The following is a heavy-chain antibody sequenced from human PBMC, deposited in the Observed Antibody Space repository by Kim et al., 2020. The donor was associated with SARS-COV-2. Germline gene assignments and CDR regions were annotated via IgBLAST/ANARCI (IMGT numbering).Heavy chain of an antibody. J-gene: IGHJ5*02. CDR2: IQSKAYGETT. CDR1: GFSFGDYA. Sequence: GGSLRLSCTTSGFSFGDYAMSWFRQAPGKGLEWVGFIQSKAYGETTEYAASMKGRFTISRDNSKSIAYLQMNSLNTEDTAVYYCTRVPIFSVAVAGSVTRFDPWGQGTLVTVSS. CDR3: TRVPIFSVAVAGSVTRFDP. D-gene: IGHD6-19*01. V-gene: IGHV3-49*03.